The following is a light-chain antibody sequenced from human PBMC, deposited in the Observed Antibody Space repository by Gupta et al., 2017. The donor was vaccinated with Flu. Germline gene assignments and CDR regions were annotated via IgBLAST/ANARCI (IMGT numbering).Light chain of an antibody. V-gene: IGLV10-54*04. J-gene: IGLJ3*02. CDR2: TNN. CDR1: SHNVANQG. CDR3: SIWVYSLGWV. Sequence: GNSHNVANQGSAWLQHHHGHPPKLLSYTNNNRPSGISERFSASRSGNTASLTITVLQPDDEADYYCSIWVYSLGWVFGGGTKLTVL.